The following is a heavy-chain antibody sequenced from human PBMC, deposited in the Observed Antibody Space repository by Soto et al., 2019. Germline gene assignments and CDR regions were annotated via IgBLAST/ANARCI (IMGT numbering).Heavy chain of an antibody. CDR1: GFTFSDYY. V-gene: IGHV3-11*01. CDR3: ARDIVVVAASVENAFDI. CDR2: ISSSGSTI. J-gene: IGHJ3*02. D-gene: IGHD2-15*01. Sequence: GSLRLSCAASGFTFSDYYMSWIRQAPGKGLEWVSYISSSGSTIYYADSVKGRFTISRDNAKNSLYLQMNSLRAEDTAVYYCARDIVVVAASVENAFDIWGQGTMVTVSS.